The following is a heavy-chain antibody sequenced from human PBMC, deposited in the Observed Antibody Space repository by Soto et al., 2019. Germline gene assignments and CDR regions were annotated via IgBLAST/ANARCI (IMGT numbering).Heavy chain of an antibody. D-gene: IGHD1-1*01. CDR2: ITPFFGTP. Sequence: SVKVSCKASGGTFSSSALSWVRQAPGQGLEWMGTITPFFGTPNYAQQFQGRFTISRDNAKNSLYLQMNSLRDEDTAVYYCASELAALNWFDPWGQGTLVTVSS. CDR3: ASELAALNWFDP. V-gene: IGHV1-69*05. CDR1: GGTFSSSA. J-gene: IGHJ5*02.